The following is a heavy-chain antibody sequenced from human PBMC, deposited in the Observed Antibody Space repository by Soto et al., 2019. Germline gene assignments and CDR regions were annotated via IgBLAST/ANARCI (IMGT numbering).Heavy chain of an antibody. CDR1: GYTFTGYY. Sequence: GASVKVSCKASGYTFTGYYMHWVRQAPGQGLEWMGWINPNSGGTNYAQKFQGWVTMTRDTSISTAYMELSRLRSDDTAVYYCARDRCGGDCYPDAFDIWSQGTMVTVSS. CDR3: ARDRCGGDCYPDAFDI. D-gene: IGHD2-21*01. V-gene: IGHV1-2*04. J-gene: IGHJ3*02. CDR2: INPNSGGT.